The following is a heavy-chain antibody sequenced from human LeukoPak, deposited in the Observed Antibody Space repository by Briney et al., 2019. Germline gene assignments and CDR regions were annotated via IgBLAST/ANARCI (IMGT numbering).Heavy chain of an antibody. CDR2: ISSSGSTI. J-gene: IGHJ6*02. CDR1: GFTFSTYG. Sequence: GGSLRLSCAASGFTFSTYGMNWVRQAPGKGLEWVSYISSSGSTIYYADSVKGRFTISRDNAKNSLYLQMNRLRAEDTAVYYCETAVSDYYAGNGTYSWGQGTTVTVSS. V-gene: IGHV3-48*03. D-gene: IGHD3-3*01. CDR3: ETAVSDYYAGNGTYS.